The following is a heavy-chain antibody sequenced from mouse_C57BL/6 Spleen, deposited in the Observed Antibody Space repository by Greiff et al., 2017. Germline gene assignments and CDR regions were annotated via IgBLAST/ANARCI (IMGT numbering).Heavy chain of an antibody. CDR3: ARGSDYDGYFEV. J-gene: IGHJ1*03. V-gene: IGHV14-2*01. CDR2: IDPEDGET. D-gene: IGHD2-4*01. Sequence: VHVKQSGAELVKPGASVKLSCTASGFNFKDYYMHWVKQRTEQGLEWIGNIDPEDGETKYAPKFQGKATITADTSSNTAYLQLSSLTSEDTAVYYCARGSDYDGYFEVWGTGTTVTVSS. CDR1: GFNFKDYY.